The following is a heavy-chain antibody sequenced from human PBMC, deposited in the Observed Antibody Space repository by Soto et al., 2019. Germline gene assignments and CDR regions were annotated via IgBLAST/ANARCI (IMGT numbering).Heavy chain of an antibody. V-gene: IGHV3-66*01. CDR3: ARKKSIVGATGYFDY. J-gene: IGHJ4*02. Sequence: EVQMVESGGGLVQPGGSLRLSCAVSGFTVITNYISWVRQAPGKGLEWVSDIYAGGSTYYTDSVKGRFAISRDNSKNTLYLQMNSLRAEDMAVYYCARKKSIVGATGYFDYWGQGTLVIVSS. CDR1: GFTVITNY. CDR2: IYAGGST. D-gene: IGHD1-26*01.